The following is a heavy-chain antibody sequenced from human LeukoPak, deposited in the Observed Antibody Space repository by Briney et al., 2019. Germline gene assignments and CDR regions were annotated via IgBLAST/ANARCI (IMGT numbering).Heavy chain of an antibody. CDR1: GFTFSSYA. CDR3: ARDRHYYDSSGYYRHFDY. J-gene: IGHJ4*02. V-gene: IGHV3-23*01. D-gene: IGHD3-22*01. CDR2: ISGSGGST. Sequence: GGSLRLSCAASGFTFSSYAMNWVRQTPGKGLEWVSAISGSGGSTYYADSVKGRFTISRDNSKNTLYLQVNSLRTEDTAVYYCARDRHYYDSSGYYRHFDYWGQGTLVTVSS.